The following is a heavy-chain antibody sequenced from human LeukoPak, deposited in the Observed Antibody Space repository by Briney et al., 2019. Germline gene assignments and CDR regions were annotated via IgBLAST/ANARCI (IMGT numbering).Heavy chain of an antibody. J-gene: IGHJ4*02. CDR2: IDHSGST. Sequence: SETLSLTCVVYGGSFSDYYWSWIRQPPGSGLEWIGEIDHSGSTNYNPSLNSRVTISIDTSKNQVSLSLISVTAADTAVYYCARFGRAAWHGWVDLWGQGTLVTASS. CDR3: ARFGRAAWHGWVDL. CDR1: GGSFSDYY. V-gene: IGHV4-34*01. D-gene: IGHD1-26*01.